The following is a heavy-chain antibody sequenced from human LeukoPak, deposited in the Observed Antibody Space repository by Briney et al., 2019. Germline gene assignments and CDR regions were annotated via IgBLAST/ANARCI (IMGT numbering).Heavy chain of an antibody. V-gene: IGHV1-69*13. CDR2: IIPIFGTA. CDR1: GGTFSSYA. D-gene: IGHD1-26*01. CDR3: ARGRWELPNSYNWFDP. J-gene: IGHJ5*02. Sequence: ASVKVSCKASGGTFSSYAISWVRQAPGQGLEWMGGIIPIFGTANYAQKFQGRVTITADESTSTAYMELSSLRSEDTAVYYCARGRWELPNSYNWFDPWGQGTLVTVSS.